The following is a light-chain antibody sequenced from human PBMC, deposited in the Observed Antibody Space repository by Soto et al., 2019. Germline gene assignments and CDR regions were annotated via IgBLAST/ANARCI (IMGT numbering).Light chain of an antibody. CDR2: GAS. Sequence: EIVLTQSPGTLSLSPGERATLSCRASQSVSSSYLAWYQQKPGQAPRLLIYGASSRATGIPGRFSGSGSGTDFTLTISRLGPEDFAVYYCQQYGSSRETFGQGTKVDIK. V-gene: IGKV3-20*01. CDR3: QQYGSSRET. J-gene: IGKJ1*01. CDR1: QSVSSSY.